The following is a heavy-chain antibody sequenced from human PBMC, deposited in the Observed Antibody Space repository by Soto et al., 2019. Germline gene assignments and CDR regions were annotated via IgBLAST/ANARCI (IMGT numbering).Heavy chain of an antibody. CDR3: ARDRSYYGSGSYYPTSWFDP. J-gene: IGHJ5*02. CDR1: GGSISSSNC. V-gene: IGHV4-4*02. D-gene: IGHD3-10*01. Sequence: PSETLSLTCAVSGGSISSSNCWSLVRQPPGKGLEWIGEIYHSGSTNYNPSLKSRVTISVDKSKNQFSLKLSSVTAADTAVYYCARDRSYYGSGSYYPTSWFDPWGQGTLVTVSS. CDR2: IYHSGST.